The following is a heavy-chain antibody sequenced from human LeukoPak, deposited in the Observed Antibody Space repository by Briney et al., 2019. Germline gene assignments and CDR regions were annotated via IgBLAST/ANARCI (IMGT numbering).Heavy chain of an antibody. CDR2: IRYDGSTE. Sequence: GKSLRLSCEVSGFTFSKYGMHWVRQAPGKGLEWVSTIRYDGSTEYYADSVRGRFTISRDNSGNTLYLQMNSLRAEDTAVYYCANLEGSSWYASWFDPWGQGTLVTVSS. CDR3: ANLEGSSWYASWFDP. CDR1: GFTFSKYG. J-gene: IGHJ5*02. V-gene: IGHV3-33*06. D-gene: IGHD6-13*01.